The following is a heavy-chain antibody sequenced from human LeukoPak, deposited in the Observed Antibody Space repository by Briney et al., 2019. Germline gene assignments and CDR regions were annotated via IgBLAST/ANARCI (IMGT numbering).Heavy chain of an antibody. V-gene: IGHV3-48*03. D-gene: IGHD3-22*01. J-gene: IGHJ4*02. Sequence: PGGSLRLSCAASGFTFSTYEMNWVRQAPGKGLEWVSYISSSGPTIYYANSVKGRFTISRDNAKNSLYLQMNSLRAEDSAVYYCAKDSSYYYLDYWGQGTLVTVSS. CDR2: ISSSGPTI. CDR1: GFTFSTYE. CDR3: AKDSSYYYLDY.